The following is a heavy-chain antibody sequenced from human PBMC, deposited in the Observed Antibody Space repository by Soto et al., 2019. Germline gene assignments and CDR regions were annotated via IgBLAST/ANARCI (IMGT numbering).Heavy chain of an antibody. CDR2: IVVVSGNT. CDR1: GFTFTSSA. Sequence: SVKVSCKASGFTFTSSAVLWVRPARGQRGEWMGWIVVVSGNTNYAKTFQERVTITRDMSTSTAYMELSSLRSEDTAVYYCCADQYYYDSSGYERDWDFDLWGRGTLVTVS. D-gene: IGHD3-22*01. J-gene: IGHJ2*01. CDR3: CADQYYYDSSGYERDWDFDL. V-gene: IGHV1-58*01.